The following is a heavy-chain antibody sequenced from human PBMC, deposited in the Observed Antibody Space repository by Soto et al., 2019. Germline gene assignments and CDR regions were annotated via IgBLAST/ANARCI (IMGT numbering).Heavy chain of an antibody. Sequence: ASVKVSCKASGYTFTSYGISWVRQAPGQGLEWMGWISAYNGNTNYAQKLQGRVTMTTDTSTSTAYMELRSLRSDDTAVYYCARDRVRGTVTTPSDYWGQGTLVTVSS. CDR3: ARDRVRGTVTTPSDY. CDR1: GYTFTSYG. J-gene: IGHJ4*02. V-gene: IGHV1-18*01. D-gene: IGHD4-17*01. CDR2: ISAYNGNT.